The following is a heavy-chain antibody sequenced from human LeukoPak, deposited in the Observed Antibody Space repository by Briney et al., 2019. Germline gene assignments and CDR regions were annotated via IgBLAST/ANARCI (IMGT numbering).Heavy chain of an antibody. CDR1: GFTFSSYG. CDR3: ARERTGLLAY. CDR2: ISAGGVST. D-gene: IGHD1-14*01. V-gene: IGHV3-23*01. Sequence: PGGSLRLSCAASGFTFSSYGLSWVRQAPGKGLEWVSAISAGGVSTYSADSVKGRFTISRDNSKNTLYLQMSSLRAEDTAVYYCARERTGLLAYWGQGTLVTVSS. J-gene: IGHJ4*02.